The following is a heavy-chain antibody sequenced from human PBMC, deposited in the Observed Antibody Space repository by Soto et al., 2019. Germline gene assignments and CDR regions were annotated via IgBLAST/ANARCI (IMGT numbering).Heavy chain of an antibody. CDR1: GGSFSGYY. J-gene: IGHJ4*02. CDR2: INHSGST. D-gene: IGHD2-15*01. CDR3: ARTLPRRILHVDY. Sequence: QVQLQQWGAGLLKPSETLSLTCAVYGGSFSGYYWSWIRQPPGKGLEWIGEINHSGSTNYNPSLKRRVTISVDTSKNQFSLKLSSVTAADTAVYYCARTLPRRILHVDYWGQGTLVTVSS. V-gene: IGHV4-34*01.